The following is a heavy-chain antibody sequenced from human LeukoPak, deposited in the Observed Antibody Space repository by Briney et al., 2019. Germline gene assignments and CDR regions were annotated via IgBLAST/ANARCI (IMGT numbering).Heavy chain of an antibody. CDR3: ARDVPSGWYDN. V-gene: IGHV1-2*06. D-gene: IGHD6-19*01. CDR2: INPNSGGT. CDR1: GYTFTGYY. Sequence: ASVKVSCKASGYTFTGYYMYWVRQAPGQGLEWMGRINPNSGGTNYAQKFQGRVTMTRDTSISTAYMELSRLRSDDTAVYYCARDVPSGWYDNWGQGTLVTVSS. J-gene: IGHJ5*02.